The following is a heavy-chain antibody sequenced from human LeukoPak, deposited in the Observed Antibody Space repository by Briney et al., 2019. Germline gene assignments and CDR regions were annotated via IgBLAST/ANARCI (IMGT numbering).Heavy chain of an antibody. CDR2: IIPILGIA. V-gene: IGHV1-69*04. J-gene: IGHJ6*02. Sequence: SVKVSCKASGGTFSSYAISWVRQAPGQGLEWMGRIIPILGIANYAQKFQGRVTITADKSTSTAYMELSSLRSEDTAVYYCARLLYYYGMDVWGQGTTVIVSS. CDR3: ARLLYYYGMDV. CDR1: GGTFSSYA.